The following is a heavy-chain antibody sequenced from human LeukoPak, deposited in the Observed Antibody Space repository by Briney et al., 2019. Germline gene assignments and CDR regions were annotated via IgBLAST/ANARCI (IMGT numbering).Heavy chain of an antibody. CDR3: ARGMITFGGVIVTTGGKSNAFDI. V-gene: IGHV4-34*01. CDR2: INHSGST. D-gene: IGHD3-16*02. J-gene: IGHJ3*02. Sequence: SETLSLTCAVYGGSFSGYYWSWIRQPPGKGLEWIGEINHSGSTNYNPSLKSRVTISVDTSKNQFSLKLSSVTAADTAVYYCARGMITFGGVIVTTGGKSNAFDIWGQGTMVTVSS. CDR1: GGSFSGYY.